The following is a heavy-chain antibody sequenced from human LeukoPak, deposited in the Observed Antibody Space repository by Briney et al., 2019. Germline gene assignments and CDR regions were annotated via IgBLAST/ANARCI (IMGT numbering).Heavy chain of an antibody. CDR2: IIPILGIA. D-gene: IGHD6-13*01. Sequence: SVKVSCKASGGTFSSYAISWVRQAPGQGLEWMGRIIPILGIANYAQKFQGRVTITADKSTSTAYTELSSLRSEDTAVYYCASCSSSWYLSPHLDYYYGMDVWGQGTTVTVSS. V-gene: IGHV1-69*04. J-gene: IGHJ6*02. CDR1: GGTFSSYA. CDR3: ASCSSSWYLSPHLDYYYGMDV.